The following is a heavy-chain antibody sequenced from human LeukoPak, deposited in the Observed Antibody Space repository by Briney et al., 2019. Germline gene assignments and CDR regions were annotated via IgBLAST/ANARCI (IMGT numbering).Heavy chain of an antibody. J-gene: IGHJ4*02. D-gene: IGHD1-7*01. CDR2: ISYDGSNK. V-gene: IGHV3-30-3*01. CDR1: GFTFSSYA. CDR3: ARDPNWNYCFDY. Sequence: PGGSLRLSCAASGFTFSSYATHWVRQAPGKGLEWVAVISYDGSNKYYADSVKGRFTISRDNSKNTLYLQMNSLRAEDTAVYYCARDPNWNYCFDYWGQGTLVTVSS.